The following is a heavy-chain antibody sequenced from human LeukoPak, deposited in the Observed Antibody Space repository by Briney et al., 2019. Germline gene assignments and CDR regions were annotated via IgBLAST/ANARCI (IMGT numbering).Heavy chain of an antibody. CDR1: GFTFSSYS. D-gene: IGHD4-17*01. CDR2: ISSSSSYI. J-gene: IGHJ4*02. Sequence: GGSLRLSCAASGFTFSSYSMNWVRQAPGKGLEWVSSISSSSSYIYYADSVKGRFTISRGNAKNSLYLQMNSLRAEDTAVYYCARGMTTVTTSDYWGQGTLVTVSS. V-gene: IGHV3-21*01. CDR3: ARGMTTVTTSDY.